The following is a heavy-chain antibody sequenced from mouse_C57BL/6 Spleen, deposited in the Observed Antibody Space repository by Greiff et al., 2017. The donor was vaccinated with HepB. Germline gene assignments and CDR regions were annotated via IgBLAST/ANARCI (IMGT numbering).Heavy chain of an antibody. CDR2: INPNYGTT. J-gene: IGHJ1*03. CDR1: GYSFTDYN. CDR3: ARSNTVGYFEV. V-gene: IGHV1-39*01. Sequence: EVQLQQSGPELVKPGASVKISCKASGYSFTDYNMNWVKQSKGKGLEWIGVINPNYGTTSYNQTFKGKATLTVDQSSSTAYMQLNSLTSEDSAVYYGARSNTVGYFEVWGTGTTVTVSS. D-gene: IGHD1-1*01.